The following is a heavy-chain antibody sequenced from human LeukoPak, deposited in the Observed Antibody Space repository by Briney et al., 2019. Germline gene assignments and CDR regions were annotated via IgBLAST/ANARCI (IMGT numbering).Heavy chain of an antibody. Sequence: ASETLSLTCTVSGGSISSCYWSWIRQPPGKGLEWMGYIYYSGSTNYNPSLKSRVTISVDTSKNQFSLKLSSVTAADTAVYYCASPPDKFDCTNGVCYPDAFDIWGQGTMVTVSS. J-gene: IGHJ3*02. V-gene: IGHV4-59*08. D-gene: IGHD2-8*01. CDR3: ASPPDKFDCTNGVCYPDAFDI. CDR2: IYYSGST. CDR1: GGSISSCY.